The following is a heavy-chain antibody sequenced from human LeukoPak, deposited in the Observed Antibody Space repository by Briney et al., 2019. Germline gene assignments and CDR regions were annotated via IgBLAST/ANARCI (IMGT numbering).Heavy chain of an antibody. CDR1: GGSFSGYY. V-gene: IGHV4-34*01. Sequence: SETLSLTCAVYGGSFSGYYWSWIRQPPGKGLEWIGEINRSGSTNYNPSLKSRVTISVDTSKNQFSLKLSSVTAADTAVYYCASGIAVADGGDYWGQGTLVTVSS. D-gene: IGHD6-19*01. CDR3: ASGIAVADGGDY. J-gene: IGHJ4*02. CDR2: INRSGST.